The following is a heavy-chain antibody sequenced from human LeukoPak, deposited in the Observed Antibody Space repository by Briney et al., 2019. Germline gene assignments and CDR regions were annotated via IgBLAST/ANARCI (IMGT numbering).Heavy chain of an antibody. CDR2: ISSSGSII. D-gene: IGHD5-24*01. CDR3: ARGDGYNAFDY. CDR1: GFTFSSYE. V-gene: IGHV3-48*03. Sequence: GGSLRLSCAASGFTFSSYEMNWVRQAPGKGLEWVSYISSSGSIIYYADSVKGRFTISRDNAKNSLYLQMNSLRAEDTAVYYCARGDGYNAFDYWGQGTLVTVSS. J-gene: IGHJ4*02.